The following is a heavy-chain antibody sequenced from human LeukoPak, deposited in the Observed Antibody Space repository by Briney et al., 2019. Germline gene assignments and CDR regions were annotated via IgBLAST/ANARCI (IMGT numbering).Heavy chain of an antibody. CDR3: ASFSLVPNAFDI. V-gene: IGHV1-18*01. Sequence: GASVKVSCKASGYTFTSYGISWVRQAPGQGLEWMGWISAYNGNTNYAQKLQGRVTMTIDTSTSTAYMELRSLRSDDTAVYYCASFSLVPNAFDIWGQGTMVTVSS. CDR1: GYTFTSYG. D-gene: IGHD3-3*01. CDR2: ISAYNGNT. J-gene: IGHJ3*02.